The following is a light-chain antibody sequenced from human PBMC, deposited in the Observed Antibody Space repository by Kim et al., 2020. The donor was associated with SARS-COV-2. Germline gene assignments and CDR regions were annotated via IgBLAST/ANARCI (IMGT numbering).Light chain of an antibody. CDR3: QQYDDLPYT. V-gene: IGKV1-33*01. J-gene: IGKJ2*01. CDR2: DAS. Sequence: DIQMTQSPSSLSASLGDRVTITCQASQDISTYLSWYQQKPGRAPKLLIYDASNLETGVPSRFRGRVSGTDFTFTISGLQPEDIGTYYCQQYDDLPYTFGQGTKLEI. CDR1: QDISTY.